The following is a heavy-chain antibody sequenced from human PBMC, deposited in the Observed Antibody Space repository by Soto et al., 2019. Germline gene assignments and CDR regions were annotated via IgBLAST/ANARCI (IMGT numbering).Heavy chain of an antibody. D-gene: IGHD6-6*01. Sequence: GGSLRLSCAASGFTFDDYAMHWVRQAPGKGLEWVSGISWNSGSIGYADSVKGRFTISRDNAKNSLYLQMNSLRAEDTALYYCAKDIPNPDSSSSSIYAFDIWGQGTMVTVSS. CDR1: GFTFDDYA. J-gene: IGHJ3*02. CDR2: ISWNSGSI. CDR3: AKDIPNPDSSSSSIYAFDI. V-gene: IGHV3-9*01.